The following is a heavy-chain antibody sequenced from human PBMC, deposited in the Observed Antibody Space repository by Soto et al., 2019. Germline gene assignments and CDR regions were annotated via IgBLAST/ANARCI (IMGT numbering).Heavy chain of an antibody. Sequence: GGSLRLSCAASGFTFSSYGMHWVRQAPGKGLEWVAVISYDGSNKYYADSVKGRFTISRDNSKNTLYLQMNSLRAEDTAVYYCAKDYYDSSGYYPTAFDYWGQGTLATVSS. V-gene: IGHV3-30*18. CDR3: AKDYYDSSGYYPTAFDY. J-gene: IGHJ4*02. D-gene: IGHD3-22*01. CDR2: ISYDGSNK. CDR1: GFTFSSYG.